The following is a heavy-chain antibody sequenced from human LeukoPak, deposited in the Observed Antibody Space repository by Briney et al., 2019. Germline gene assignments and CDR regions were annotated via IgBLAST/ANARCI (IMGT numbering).Heavy chain of an antibody. D-gene: IGHD2-21*02. V-gene: IGHV3-23*01. Sequence: GGSLRLSCAASGFTFSSYAMSWVRQAPGKGLEWVSSISFTGDYTYYADSAKGRFTISRDDSKNTLYLQMGSLRAEDTAIYYCAKKSGGDYYQYFFDYWGQGTLVTVSP. CDR2: ISFTGDYT. J-gene: IGHJ4*02. CDR1: GFTFSSYA. CDR3: AKKSGGDYYQYFFDY.